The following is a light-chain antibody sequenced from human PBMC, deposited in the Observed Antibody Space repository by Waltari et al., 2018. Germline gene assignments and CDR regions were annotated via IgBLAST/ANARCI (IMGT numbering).Light chain of an antibody. J-gene: IGKJ1*01. CDR3: QKYDFLPAT. Sequence: EIVLTQSPGTLSLSPGKRATLSCRASQGVGKFLAWYQQIPGQAPRLLLYHTSIRATGIPDRFSGSGYGTDFSLTISRLEPEDFAVYYCQKYDFLPATFGQGTTVEIK. CDR1: QGVGKF. V-gene: IGKV3-20*01. CDR2: HTS.